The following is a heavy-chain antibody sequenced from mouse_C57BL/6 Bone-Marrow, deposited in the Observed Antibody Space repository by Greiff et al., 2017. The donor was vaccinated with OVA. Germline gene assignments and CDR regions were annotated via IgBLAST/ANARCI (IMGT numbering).Heavy chain of an antibody. CDR3: ASYYFGSSYGGYFDV. D-gene: IGHD1-1*01. CDR1: GYTFTSYW. V-gene: IGHV1-50*01. Sequence: QVQLQQPGAELVKPGASVKLSCKASGYTFTSYWMQWVKQRPGQGLEWIGEIDPSDSYTNYNQKFKGKATLTVDTSSSTAYMQLSSLTAEDSAVYYCASYYFGSSYGGYFDVWGTGTTVTVSS. CDR2: IDPSDSYT. J-gene: IGHJ1*03.